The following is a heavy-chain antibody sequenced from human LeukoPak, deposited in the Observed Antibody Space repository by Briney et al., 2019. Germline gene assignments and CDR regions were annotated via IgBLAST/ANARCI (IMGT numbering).Heavy chain of an antibody. D-gene: IGHD4-17*01. CDR2: IIPIFGTA. J-gene: IGHJ4*02. CDR1: GYTFTNYG. CDR3: ARGGDYGDYTAYY. V-gene: IGHV1-69*13. Sequence: SVKVSCKASGYTFTNYGISWVRQAPGQGLEWMGGIIPIFGTANYAQKFQGRVTITADESTSTAYMELSSLRSEDTAVYYCARGGDYGDYTAYYWGQGTLVTVSS.